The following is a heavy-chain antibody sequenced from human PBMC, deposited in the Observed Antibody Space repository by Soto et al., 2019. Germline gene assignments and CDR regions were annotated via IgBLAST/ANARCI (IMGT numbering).Heavy chain of an antibody. CDR3: ARENVLSYVDTAMVDYFDY. D-gene: IGHD5-18*01. CDR1: GYTFNTYS. V-gene: IGHV1-18*01. J-gene: IGHJ4*02. CDR2: ISGYNGDT. Sequence: ASVKVSCKASGYTFNTYSISWVRQAPGQGLEWMGWISGYNGDTHYAQKFQGRVTMTTDTSMSTAYMELRSLRSDDTAMYYCARENVLSYVDTAMVDYFDYWGQGTLVTVSS.